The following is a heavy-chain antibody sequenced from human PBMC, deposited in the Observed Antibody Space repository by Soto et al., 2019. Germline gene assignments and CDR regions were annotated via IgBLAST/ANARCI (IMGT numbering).Heavy chain of an antibody. CDR2: INPSGGST. D-gene: IGHD4-17*01. Sequence: ASVKVSCKASGYTFTSYYMHWVRQAPGQGLEWMGIINPSGGSTSYAQKFQGRVTMTRDTSTSTVYMELSSLRSEDTAVYYCARAVTVTTLYDYYYYMDVWGKGTTVTVSS. V-gene: IGHV1-46*03. CDR3: ARAVTVTTLYDYYYYMDV. CDR1: GYTFTSYY. J-gene: IGHJ6*03.